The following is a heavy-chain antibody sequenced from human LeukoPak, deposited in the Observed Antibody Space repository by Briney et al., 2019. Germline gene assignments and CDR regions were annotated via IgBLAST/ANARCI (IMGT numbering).Heavy chain of an antibody. V-gene: IGHV3-30-3*01. Sequence: GGSLRLSCAASGFTFSSYAMHWVRQAPGKGLEGVAVISYDGSNKYYADAVKGRFTISRDNPKNTLYLQMNSMSAEDTAVYYCAGAEQPHLLPMDVWGQGKTVTVSS. CDR3: AGAEQPHLLPMDV. D-gene: IGHD1/OR15-1a*01. CDR1: GFTFSSYA. CDR2: ISYDGSNK. J-gene: IGHJ6*02.